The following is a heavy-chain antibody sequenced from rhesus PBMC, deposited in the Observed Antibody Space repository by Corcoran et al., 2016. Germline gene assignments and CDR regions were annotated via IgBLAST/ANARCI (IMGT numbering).Heavy chain of an antibody. D-gene: IGHD3S6*01. CDR1: GGSISSSY. CDR2: IYGSGSGT. CDR3: AREGDSGFRLDYFDY. Sequence: QLHLQESGPGLVKPSETLSVTCAVSGGSISSSYWSWIRQAPGKGLEWIGYIYGSGSGTNYNPSLKSRVTLSVDTSKNQLSLKLSSVTTADTAVYYCAREGDSGFRLDYFDYWGQGVLVTVSS. J-gene: IGHJ4*01. V-gene: IGHV4-169*02.